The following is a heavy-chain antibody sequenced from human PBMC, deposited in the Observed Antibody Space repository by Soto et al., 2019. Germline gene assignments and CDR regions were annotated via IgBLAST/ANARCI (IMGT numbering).Heavy chain of an antibody. CDR1: GYTFTSYG. CDR2: ISAYNGNT. Sequence: GASVKVSCKASGYTFTSYGISWVRQAPGQGLEWMGWISAYNGNTNYAQKLQGRVTMTTDTSTSTAYMELRSLRSDDTAVYYCARPSFGVVTGYYFDYWGQGTLVTVSS. D-gene: IGHD3-3*01. J-gene: IGHJ4*02. CDR3: ARPSFGVVTGYYFDY. V-gene: IGHV1-18*01.